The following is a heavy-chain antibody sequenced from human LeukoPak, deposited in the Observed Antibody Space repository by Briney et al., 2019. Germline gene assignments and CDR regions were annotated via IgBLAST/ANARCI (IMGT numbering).Heavy chain of an antibody. Sequence: ASVKVSCKASGYTFTGYYIFWVRRAPGQGLKWMGRINPNSGGTQYAQEFQGRVTMTRDTSISTAYMELSRLRSDDTAVYYCARGYCSGGGCYSVENWFDPWGQGTLVTVSS. D-gene: IGHD2-15*01. CDR1: GYTFTGYY. CDR3: ARGYCSGGGCYSVENWFDP. J-gene: IGHJ5*02. CDR2: INPNSGGT. V-gene: IGHV1-2*06.